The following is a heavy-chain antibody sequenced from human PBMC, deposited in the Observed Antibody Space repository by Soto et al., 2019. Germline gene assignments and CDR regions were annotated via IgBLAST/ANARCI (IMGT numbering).Heavy chain of an antibody. Sequence: EVQLLEAGGGLVQPGGSLRLSCAASGLTFISYAMSWVRQAPGKGLEWVSAISGSGGSTYYADSVKGRFTISRDNSKNTLYLQMNSLRAEDTAVYYCAIARGSGWYLGYWGQGTLVTVSS. D-gene: IGHD6-19*01. J-gene: IGHJ4*02. CDR1: GLTFISYA. CDR2: ISGSGGST. V-gene: IGHV3-23*01. CDR3: AIARGSGWYLGY.